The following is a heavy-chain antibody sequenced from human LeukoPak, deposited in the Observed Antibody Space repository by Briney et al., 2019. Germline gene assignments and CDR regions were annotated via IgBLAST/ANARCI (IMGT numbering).Heavy chain of an antibody. Sequence: ASVNVSCKATGYTVTSYGISWVRQAPGQGLEWMGWISSNSDNTNYAQKLQGRVTMTTDTSTSTAYMELRSLRSDDTAVYYCARDWGSIKVITDYWGQGTLVTVSS. CDR3: ARDWGSIKVITDY. V-gene: IGHV1-18*01. D-gene: IGHD3-16*01. CDR2: ISSNSDNT. J-gene: IGHJ4*02. CDR1: GYTVTSYG.